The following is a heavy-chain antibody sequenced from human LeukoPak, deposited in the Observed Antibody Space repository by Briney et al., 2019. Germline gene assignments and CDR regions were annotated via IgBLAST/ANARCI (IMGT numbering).Heavy chain of an antibody. V-gene: IGHV3-66*01. J-gene: IGHJ4*02. CDR2: IYSGGST. CDR3: ARSYGSGSYPQYYFDY. D-gene: IGHD3-10*01. Sequence: GGSLRLYCAASGFTVSSNYMSWVRQAPGKGLEWVSVIYSGGSTYYADSVKGRFTTSRDNSKNTLYLQMNSLRAEDTAVYYCARSYGSGSYPQYYFDYWGQGTLVTVSS. CDR1: GFTVSSNY.